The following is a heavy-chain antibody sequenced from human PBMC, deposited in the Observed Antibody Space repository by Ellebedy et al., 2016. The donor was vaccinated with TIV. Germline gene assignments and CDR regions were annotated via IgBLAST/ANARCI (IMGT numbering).Heavy chain of an antibody. V-gene: IGHV3-13*01. Sequence: GESLKISXAASGFTFSSYDMHWVRQATGKGLEWVSAIGTAGDTYYPGSVKGRFTISRENAKNSLYLQMNSLRAGDTAVYYCARGGYSGSYYPFDYWGQGTLVTVSS. CDR3: ARGGYSGSYYPFDY. CDR1: GFTFSSYD. J-gene: IGHJ4*02. CDR2: IGTAGDT. D-gene: IGHD1-26*01.